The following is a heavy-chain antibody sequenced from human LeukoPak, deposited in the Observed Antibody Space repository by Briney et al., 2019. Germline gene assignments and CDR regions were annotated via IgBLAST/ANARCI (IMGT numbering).Heavy chain of an antibody. V-gene: IGHV4-34*01. J-gene: IGHJ4*02. Sequence: PSETLSLTCAVYGGSFSGYYWSWIRQPPGKGLEWIGEINHSGSTNYNPSLKSRVAISVDTSKNQFSLKLSSVTAAGTAVYYCAIFRGDYVSRGSSFDYWGQGTLVTVSS. CDR1: GGSFSGYY. CDR3: AIFRGDYVSRGSSFDY. CDR2: INHSGST. D-gene: IGHD4-17*01.